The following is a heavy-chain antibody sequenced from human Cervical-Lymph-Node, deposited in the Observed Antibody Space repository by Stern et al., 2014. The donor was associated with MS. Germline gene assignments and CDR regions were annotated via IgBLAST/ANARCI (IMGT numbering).Heavy chain of an antibody. Sequence: QVTLRESGPTLVKPTQTLTLTCTFSGFSLSASEMGVGWIRQPPGKALEWLAIVYWNDDKRYSPSLKSRLTITKDTSKNHVVLTMTNVDPVDTATYYCANRGSSWTTEYFQHWGQGTLVTVSS. D-gene: IGHD6-13*01. J-gene: IGHJ1*01. CDR3: ANRGSSWTTEYFQH. CDR1: GFSLSASEMG. CDR2: VYWNDDK. V-gene: IGHV2-5*01.